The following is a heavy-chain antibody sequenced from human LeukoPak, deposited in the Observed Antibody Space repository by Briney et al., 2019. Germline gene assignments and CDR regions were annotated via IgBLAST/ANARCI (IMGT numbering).Heavy chain of an antibody. CDR3: ARGGHYYDSCGYFDY. Sequence: SETLSLTCAVYGGSFSGYYWSWIRQPPGKGLEWIGEINHSGSTNYNPSLKSRVTISVDTSKNQFSLKLSSVTAADTAVYYCARGGHYYDSCGYFDYWGQGTLVTVSS. CDR2: INHSGST. J-gene: IGHJ4*02. CDR1: GGSFSGYY. D-gene: IGHD3-22*01. V-gene: IGHV4-34*01.